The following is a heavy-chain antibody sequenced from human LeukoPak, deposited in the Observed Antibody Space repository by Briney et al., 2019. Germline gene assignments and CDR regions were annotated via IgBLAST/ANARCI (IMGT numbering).Heavy chain of an antibody. CDR2: ISSSSSYI. D-gene: IGHD6-13*01. V-gene: IGHV3-21*01. CDR1: GFTFSSYS. J-gene: IGHJ6*02. Sequence: GGSLRLSCAASGFTFSSYSMNWVRQAPRKGVEWVSSISSSSSYIYYADSVNGRLTISRDSAKNSLYLQMNSLRAEDTAVYYCARGGYSSSWSYHYYYYYGMDVWGQGTTVTVSS. CDR3: ARGGYSSSWSYHYYYYYGMDV.